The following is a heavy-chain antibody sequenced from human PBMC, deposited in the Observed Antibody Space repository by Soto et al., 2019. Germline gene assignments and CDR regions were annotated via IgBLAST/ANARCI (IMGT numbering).Heavy chain of an antibody. Sequence: SEILSLTCTVSGGSISSSSYYWGWIRQPPGKGLEWIGSIYYSGSTYYNPSLKSRVTISVDTSKNQFSLKLSSVTAADTAVYYCARHSLELRYFDWVPYYFDYWGQGTLVTVSS. J-gene: IGHJ4*02. CDR2: IYYSGST. CDR3: ARHSLELRYFDWVPYYFDY. D-gene: IGHD3-9*01. V-gene: IGHV4-39*01. CDR1: GGSISSSSYY.